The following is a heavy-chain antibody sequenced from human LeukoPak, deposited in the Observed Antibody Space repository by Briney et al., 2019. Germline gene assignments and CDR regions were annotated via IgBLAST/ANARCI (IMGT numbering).Heavy chain of an antibody. CDR3: ARDVVPAAIRGGYNWFDP. CDR2: IIPIFGTA. Sequence: ASVKVSCKASGGTFSSYAISWVRQAPGQGLEWMGGIIPIFGTANYAQKFQGRVTITADEPTSTAYMELSSLRSEDTAVYYCARDVVPAAIRGGYNWFDPWGQGTLVTVSS. D-gene: IGHD2-2*02. V-gene: IGHV1-69*13. CDR1: GGTFSSYA. J-gene: IGHJ5*02.